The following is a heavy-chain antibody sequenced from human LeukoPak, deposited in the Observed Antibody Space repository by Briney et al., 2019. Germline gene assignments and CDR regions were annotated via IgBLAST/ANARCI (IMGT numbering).Heavy chain of an antibody. Sequence: QPGRSLRLSCAASGFTFTNYALHWVRQAPGKVLEWVAVISYDGSNKFYADSVKGRFTISRDNSKNTLYLQMNSLRAEDTAVYYCAKDLWVTYGSGSYYFDYWGQGTLVTVSS. D-gene: IGHD3-10*01. CDR1: GFTFTNYA. CDR3: AKDLWVTYGSGSYYFDY. V-gene: IGHV3-30*04. CDR2: ISYDGSNK. J-gene: IGHJ4*02.